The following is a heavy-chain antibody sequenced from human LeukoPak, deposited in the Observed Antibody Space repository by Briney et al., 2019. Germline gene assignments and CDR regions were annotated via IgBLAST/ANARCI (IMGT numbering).Heavy chain of an antibody. CDR2: IYTSGST. V-gene: IGHV4-4*07. J-gene: IGHJ4*02. Sequence: PSETLSLTCTVSGGSISSYYWSWLRQPAGKGLEWIGRIYTSGSTNYNPSLKSQVTISVDKSKNQFSLKLSSVTAADTAVYYCAREGYGDYVRYFDYWGQGTLVTVSS. D-gene: IGHD4-17*01. CDR3: AREGYGDYVRYFDY. CDR1: GGSISSYY.